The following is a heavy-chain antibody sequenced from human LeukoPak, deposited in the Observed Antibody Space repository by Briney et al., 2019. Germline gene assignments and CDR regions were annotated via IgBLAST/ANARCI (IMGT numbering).Heavy chain of an antibody. J-gene: IGHJ4*02. V-gene: IGHV1-8*01. D-gene: IGHD3-22*01. CDR1: GYTFTSYD. CDR3: ARGRRYYDSSGTFDY. CDR2: MNPNSGNT. Sequence: ASVKVSCKASGYTFTSYDINWVRQATGQGLEWMGWMNPNSGNTGYAQKFQGRVTMTTDTSTSTAYMELRSLRSDDTAVYYCARGRRYYDSSGTFDYWGQGTLVTVSS.